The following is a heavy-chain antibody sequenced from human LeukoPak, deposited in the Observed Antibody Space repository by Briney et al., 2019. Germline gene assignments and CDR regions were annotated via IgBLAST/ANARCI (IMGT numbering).Heavy chain of an antibody. Sequence: SETLSLTCTVSGGSISSSSYYWGWIRQPPGKGLERIGSIYYSGSTYYNPSLKSRVTISVDTSKNQFSLKLSSVTAADTAVYYCARHFSDIVVVPAAIDYWGQGTLVAVSS. V-gene: IGHV4-39*01. CDR3: ARHFSDIVVVPAAIDY. D-gene: IGHD2-2*01. CDR1: GGSISSSSYY. J-gene: IGHJ4*02. CDR2: IYYSGST.